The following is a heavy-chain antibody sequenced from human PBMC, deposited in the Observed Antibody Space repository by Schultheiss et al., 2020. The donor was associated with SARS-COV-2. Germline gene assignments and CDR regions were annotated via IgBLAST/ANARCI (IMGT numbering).Heavy chain of an antibody. Sequence: GGSLRLSCAASGFTFSSYWMSWVRQAPGKGLVWVSRINSDGSSTSYADSVKGRFTISRDNAKNTLYLQMNSLRAEDTAVYYCAREGSRWELLQIFDYWGQGTLVTVSS. CDR1: GFTFSSYW. CDR3: AREGSRWELLQIFDY. V-gene: IGHV3-74*01. D-gene: IGHD1-26*01. J-gene: IGHJ4*02. CDR2: INSDGSST.